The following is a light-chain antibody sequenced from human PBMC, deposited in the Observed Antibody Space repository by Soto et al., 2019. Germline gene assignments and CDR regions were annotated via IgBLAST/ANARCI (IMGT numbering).Light chain of an antibody. V-gene: IGKV3-15*01. J-gene: IGKJ1*01. CDR3: QQYHNWPPWT. Sequence: EIVMTQSPASLSVSPGERATLSCRASQSVSSSLAWYQQKSGQAPRLLIYDASTRATGIPARFSGSGSGTEFTLTISSLQFEDFAIYYCQQYHNWPPWTFGQGTKVDI. CDR2: DAS. CDR1: QSVSSS.